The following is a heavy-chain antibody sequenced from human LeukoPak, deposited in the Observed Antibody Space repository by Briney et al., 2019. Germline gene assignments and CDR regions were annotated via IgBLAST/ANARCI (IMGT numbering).Heavy chain of an antibody. CDR3: ARDRFVDAFDI. V-gene: IGHV3-23*01. Sequence: GGSLRLSCAASGFTFSSYGMSWVRQAPGKGLEWVSAISGSGGSTYYADSVKGRFTISRDNAKNSLYLQMNSLRAEDTAVYYCARDRFVDAFDIWGQGTMVTVSS. CDR1: GFTFSSYG. CDR2: ISGSGGST. J-gene: IGHJ3*02. D-gene: IGHD3-10*01.